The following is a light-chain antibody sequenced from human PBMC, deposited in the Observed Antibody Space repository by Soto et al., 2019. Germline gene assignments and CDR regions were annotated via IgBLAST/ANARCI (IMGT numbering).Light chain of an antibody. CDR1: QTVTRY. CDR2: FAS. CDR3: QQSYGNPYT. Sequence: DIQMTQSPSSLSASVGDRVSIACRASQTVTRYLNWYRQKPGKAPELLIYFASTLQAGVPSRLSASGSGTDFTLTISSLQPEDFATYFCQQSYGNPYTFGQGT. J-gene: IGKJ2*01. V-gene: IGKV1-39*01.